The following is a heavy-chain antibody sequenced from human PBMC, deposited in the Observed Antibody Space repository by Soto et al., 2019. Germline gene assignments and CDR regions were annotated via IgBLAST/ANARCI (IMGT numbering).Heavy chain of an antibody. CDR3: ARVQLWFEEDYSLPYYYGMDV. V-gene: IGHV1-18*01. CDR2: ISAYNGNT. D-gene: IGHD5-18*01. CDR1: GYTFTRYG. J-gene: IGHJ6*02. Sequence: ASVKVSCKASGYTFTRYGISRVRQTPGQGLEWMGWISAYNGNTNYAQKLQGRVTMTTDTSTSTAYMELRSLRSDDTDVYYCARVQLWFEEDYSLPYYYGMDVWGQGTTVTVSS.